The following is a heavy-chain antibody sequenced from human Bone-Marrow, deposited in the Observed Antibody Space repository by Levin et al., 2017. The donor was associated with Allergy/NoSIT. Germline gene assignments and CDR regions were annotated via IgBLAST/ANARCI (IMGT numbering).Heavy chain of an antibody. CDR1: GFTFSSYG. Sequence: GGSLRLSCAASGFTFSSYGMHWVRQAPGKGLEWVAVISYDGSNKYYADSVKGRFTISRDNSKNTLYLQMNSLRAEDTAVYYCAKDTPLTDYWGQGTLVTVSS. V-gene: IGHV3-30*18. CDR3: AKDTPLTDY. D-gene: IGHD2-15*01. CDR2: ISYDGSNK. J-gene: IGHJ4*02.